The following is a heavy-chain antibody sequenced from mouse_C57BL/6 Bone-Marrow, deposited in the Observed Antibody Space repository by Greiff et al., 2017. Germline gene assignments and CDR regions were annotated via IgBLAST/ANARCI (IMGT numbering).Heavy chain of an antibody. CDR1: GYTFTSYW. J-gene: IGHJ1*03. Sequence: QVQLQQPGAELVKPGASVKLSCKASGYTFTSYWMHWVKQRPGQGLEWIGMIHPNSGSTNYNEKFKSKSTLTVDKSSSTAYMQLSSLTSEDSAVCYCARKGIGYFDFWGTGTTVTVSS. V-gene: IGHV1-64*01. CDR2: IHPNSGST. CDR3: ARKGIGYFDF.